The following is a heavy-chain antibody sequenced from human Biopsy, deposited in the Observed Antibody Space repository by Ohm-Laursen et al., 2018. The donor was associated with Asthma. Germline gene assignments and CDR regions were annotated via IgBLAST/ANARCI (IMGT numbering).Heavy chain of an antibody. D-gene: IGHD3-9*01. CDR2: IYFSGSA. CDR1: GDSIIIDGHY. Sequence: SQTLSLTCNVSGDSIIIDGHYWSWIRQHPGKGLEWIGHIYFSGSAKYNPSLKSRVSISVDTSKNQFSLKLSSVTAADTAVYYCARARAFRHDMTGPKTCLAVWGPGTTVIVSS. CDR3: ARARAFRHDMTGPKTCLAV. J-gene: IGHJ6*02. V-gene: IGHV4-31*03.